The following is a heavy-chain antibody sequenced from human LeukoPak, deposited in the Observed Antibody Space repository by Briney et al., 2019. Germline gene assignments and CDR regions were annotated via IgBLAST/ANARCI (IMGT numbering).Heavy chain of an antibody. CDR3: ARRPHSSGWSSSITLFEH. CDR1: GYTFTDYY. J-gene: IGHJ4*02. Sequence: ASVKVSCKASGYTFTDYYIHCVRQAPGQGLEWMGWINPNSGDTNYAQTFQGRVTMTSDTSISTAYMELSSLRSDDTAIYYCARRPHSSGWSSSITLFEHWGQGTLVTVSS. D-gene: IGHD6-19*01. CDR2: INPNSGDT. V-gene: IGHV1-2*02.